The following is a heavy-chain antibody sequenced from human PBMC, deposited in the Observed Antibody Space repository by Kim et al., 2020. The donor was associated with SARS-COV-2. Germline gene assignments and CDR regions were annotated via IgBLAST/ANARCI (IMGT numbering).Heavy chain of an antibody. D-gene: IGHD6-13*01. Sequence: KVQGRVKITADKSTSTAYMELGSLRSEDTAVYYCARLTLTGYSSSWYFDYWGQGTLVTVSS. CDR3: ARLTLTGYSSSWYFDY. V-gene: IGHV1-69*02. J-gene: IGHJ4*02.